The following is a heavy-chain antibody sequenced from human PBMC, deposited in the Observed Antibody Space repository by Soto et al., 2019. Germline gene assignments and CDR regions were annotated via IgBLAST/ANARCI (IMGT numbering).Heavy chain of an antibody. CDR1: GFTFSDYY. CDR2: ISSSSYT. J-gene: IGHJ3*02. Sequence: GGSLRLSCAASGFTFSDYYMSWIRQAPGKGLEWVSYISSSSYTNYADSVKGRFTISRDNAKNSLYLQMNSLRAEDTAVYYCASGPHGPAAFDIWGQGTMVTVSS. CDR3: ASGPHGPAAFDI. V-gene: IGHV3-11*06.